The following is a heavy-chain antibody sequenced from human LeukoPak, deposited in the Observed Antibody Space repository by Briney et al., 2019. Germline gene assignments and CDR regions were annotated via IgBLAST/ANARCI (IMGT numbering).Heavy chain of an antibody. CDR2: IYYSGST. J-gene: IGHJ5*02. Sequence: PPETLSLTCTVSGGSLTSTNYYWGWIRQSPGKGLEWIGSIYYSGSTYYNPSLKSRVTISVDTSKNQLSLKLSSVTAADTAVYYCARGQVGAWFDPWGQGALVAVSS. D-gene: IGHD2-15*01. CDR1: GGSLTSTNYY. CDR3: ARGQVGAWFDP. V-gene: IGHV4-39*01.